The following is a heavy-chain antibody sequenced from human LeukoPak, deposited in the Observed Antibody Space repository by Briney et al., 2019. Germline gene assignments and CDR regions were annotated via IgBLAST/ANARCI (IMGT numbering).Heavy chain of an antibody. CDR3: AKEGLRKLDY. CDR2: IWYDGGNK. Sequence: PGRSLRLSCAASGFTFSSYGMHWVRQAPGKGLEWVAVIWYDGGNKYYADSVKGRFTISRDNSKNTLYLQMNSLRAEDTAVYYCAKEGLRKLDYWGQGTLVTVSS. J-gene: IGHJ4*02. CDR1: GFTFSSYG. D-gene: IGHD3-16*01. V-gene: IGHV3-33*06.